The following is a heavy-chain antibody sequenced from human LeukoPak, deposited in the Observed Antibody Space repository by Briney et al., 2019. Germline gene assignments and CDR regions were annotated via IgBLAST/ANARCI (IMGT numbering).Heavy chain of an antibody. V-gene: IGHV4-4*07. J-gene: IGHJ4*02. CDR1: GGSISSYY. Sequence: SETLSLTCTVSGGSISSYYWSWIRQPAGKGLEWIGRIYATGSTNYNASLKSRVTMSVDTSKNQFSLKLSSVTAADTAVYYCARGKQNAVDYWGQGILVTVSS. CDR3: ARGKQNAVDY. CDR2: IYATGST. D-gene: IGHD1-1*01.